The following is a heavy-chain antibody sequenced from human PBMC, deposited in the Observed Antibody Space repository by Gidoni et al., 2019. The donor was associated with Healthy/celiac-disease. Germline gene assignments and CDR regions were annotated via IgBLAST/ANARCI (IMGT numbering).Heavy chain of an antibody. CDR3: ASGSGYSYGYFLDY. CDR1: GFTFDDYA. Sequence: EVQLVESGGGVVQPGGSLRLSCAASGFTFDDYAMHWVRQAPGKGLEWVSLISGDGGSTYYADSVKGRFTISRDNSKNSLYLQMNSLRTEDTALYYCASGSGYSYGYFLDYWGQGTLVTVSS. J-gene: IGHJ4*02. D-gene: IGHD5-18*01. V-gene: IGHV3-43*02. CDR2: ISGDGGST.